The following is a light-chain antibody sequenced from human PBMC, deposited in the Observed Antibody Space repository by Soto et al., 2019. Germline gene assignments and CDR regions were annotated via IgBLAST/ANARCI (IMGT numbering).Light chain of an antibody. Sequence: QSALTQPPSASGSPGQSVTISCTGTSSDVGGYNYVSWYQQHPGKAPTLMIYEVSKRPSGVPDRFSGSKSGNTASLTVSGLQAGDEADYYCSSYAGSNNVVFGGGTKLTVL. V-gene: IGLV2-8*01. CDR2: EVS. CDR3: SSYAGSNNVV. J-gene: IGLJ2*01. CDR1: SSDVGGYNY.